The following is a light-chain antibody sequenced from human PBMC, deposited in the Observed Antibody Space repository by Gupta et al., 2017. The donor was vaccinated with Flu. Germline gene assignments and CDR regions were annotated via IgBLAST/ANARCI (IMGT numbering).Light chain of an antibody. V-gene: IGKV1-12*01. CDR3: QQADSFPLT. CDR1: QGVTFW. CDR2: GIS. J-gene: IGKJ4*01. Sequence: SVGDRVTITCRASQGVTFWLAWYQQKPGKAPKLLVYGISSLHTGVPSRFSASGSGTDFSLTISSLQPEDFATYYCQQADSFPLTFGGGTKVEMK.